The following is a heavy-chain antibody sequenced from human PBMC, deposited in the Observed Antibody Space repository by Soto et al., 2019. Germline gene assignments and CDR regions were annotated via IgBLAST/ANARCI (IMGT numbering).Heavy chain of an antibody. J-gene: IGHJ3*02. CDR2: IYYSGNT. CDR1: GGSISGYY. D-gene: IGHD5-12*01. Sequence: QVQLQESGPGLVRPSETLSLTCTVSGGSISGYYWSWIRQPPGKGLEWIGYIYYSGNTNYNPSLQCRVTMSIDTSKSQFSLKLISVTAADTAVYYCASGYDYEANDSFDIWGQGTMVTVSS. CDR3: ASGYDYEANDSFDI. V-gene: IGHV4-59*01.